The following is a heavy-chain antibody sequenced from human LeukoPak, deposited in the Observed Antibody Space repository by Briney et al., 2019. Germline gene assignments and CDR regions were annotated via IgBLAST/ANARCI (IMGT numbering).Heavy chain of an antibody. CDR3: ARGGNYYDSSGAFFSLAFDI. V-gene: IGHV4-30-4*01. CDR1: GGSISSGGYY. Sequence: SQTLSLTCTVSGGSISSGGYYWSWIRQPPGKGLEWIGYIYYSGSTYYNPSLKSRVTISVDTSKNQFSLKLSSVTAADTAVYYCARGGNYYDSSGAFFSLAFDIWGQGTMVTVSS. D-gene: IGHD3-22*01. CDR2: IYYSGST. J-gene: IGHJ3*02.